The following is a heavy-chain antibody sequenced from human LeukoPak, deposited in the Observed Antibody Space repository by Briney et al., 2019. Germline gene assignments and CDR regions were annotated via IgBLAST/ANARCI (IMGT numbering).Heavy chain of an antibody. V-gene: IGHV3-7*01. Sequence: PGGSLTLSCAASGFTFSAYWMSWVRQAPGKGLEWVANIKDDGSDKYYVDSVKGRFTISRDNAKNSLYLQMNSLRAEDTAVYYCARGIRDYYGSGSYYRPYYFDYWGQGTLVTVSS. CDR1: GFTFSAYW. D-gene: IGHD3-10*01. CDR3: ARGIRDYYGSGSYYRPYYFDY. CDR2: IKDDGSDK. J-gene: IGHJ4*02.